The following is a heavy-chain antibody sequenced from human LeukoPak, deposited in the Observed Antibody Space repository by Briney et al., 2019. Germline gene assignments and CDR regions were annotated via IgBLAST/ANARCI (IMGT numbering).Heavy chain of an antibody. CDR2: IYYSGSP. CDR1: GGSISGSSYY. D-gene: IGHD1-26*01. J-gene: IGHJ5*02. Sequence: SETLSLTCTVSGGSISGSSYYWGWIRQPPGKGLERNGSIYYSGSPYYNPSLKSRVTISVDTSKNQFSLKLSSMTAADTAVYYCARGVGATPHNWFDPWGQGTLVTVSS. CDR3: ARGVGATPHNWFDP. V-gene: IGHV4-39*01.